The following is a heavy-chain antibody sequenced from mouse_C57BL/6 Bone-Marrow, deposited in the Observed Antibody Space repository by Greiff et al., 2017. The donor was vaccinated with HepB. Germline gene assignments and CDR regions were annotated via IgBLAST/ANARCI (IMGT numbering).Heavy chain of an antibody. Sequence: EVKVEESGGGLVQPGGSLKLSCAASGFTFSDYYMYWVRQTPEKRLEWVAYISNGGGSTYYPDTVKGRFTISRDNAKNTLYLQMSRLKSEDTAMYYCARRYGNNWYFDVWGTGTTVTVSS. CDR3: ARRYGNNWYFDV. V-gene: IGHV5-12*01. J-gene: IGHJ1*03. D-gene: IGHD2-10*02. CDR1: GFTFSDYY. CDR2: ISNGGGST.